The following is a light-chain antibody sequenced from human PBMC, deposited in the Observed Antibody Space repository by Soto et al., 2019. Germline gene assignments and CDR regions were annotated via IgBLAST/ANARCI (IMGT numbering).Light chain of an antibody. CDR1: SSNIGSNY. V-gene: IGLV1-47*01. Sequence: QSVLTQPPSASGTPGQRVTFSCSGSSSNIGSNYVFWYQHLPGTAPKLLIYRNNQRPSGVPDRFSGSKSGTSASLAISGLRSDDEADYYCAAWDDSLSGPVFGGGTKVTVL. CDR3: AAWDDSLSGPV. J-gene: IGLJ2*01. CDR2: RNN.